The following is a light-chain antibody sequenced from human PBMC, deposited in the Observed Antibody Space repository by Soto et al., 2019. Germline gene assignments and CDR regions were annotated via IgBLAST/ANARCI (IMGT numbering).Light chain of an antibody. CDR3: GPDHVRGGDFV. Sequence: QSVLTQPPSASASLGASITLTCTLTSGHSHYKVDWYQQRPGKGPRFVMRVGPGGIVGSKGDGIPDRFSVLGSGLDRYLTIKNIREEDESDSSCGPDHVRGGDFVFGGGTKVTVL. J-gene: IGLJ2*01. CDR1: SGHSHYK. CDR2: VGPGGIVG. V-gene: IGLV9-49*01.